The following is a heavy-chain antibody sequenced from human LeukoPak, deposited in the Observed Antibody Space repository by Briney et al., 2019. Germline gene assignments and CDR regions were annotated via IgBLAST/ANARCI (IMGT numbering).Heavy chain of an antibody. J-gene: IGHJ3*02. CDR1: GGSISSVDYY. CDR3: ARVGKLVGAIRSDAFDI. D-gene: IGHD1-26*01. V-gene: IGHV4-30-4*08. Sequence: SQTLSLTCTVSGGSISSVDYYWSWIRQPPGKGLEWIGYIYYSGSTYYNPSLKSRVTISVDTSKNQFSLKLSSVTAADTAVYYCARVGKLVGAIRSDAFDIWGQGTMVTVSS. CDR2: IYYSGST.